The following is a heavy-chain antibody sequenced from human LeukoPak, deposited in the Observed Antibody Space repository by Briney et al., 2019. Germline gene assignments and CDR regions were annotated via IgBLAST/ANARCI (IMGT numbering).Heavy chain of an antibody. CDR1: GGSISNGGYY. V-gene: IGHV4-31*03. CDR3: ARKGNAITGTTRRNSHFDY. J-gene: IGHJ4*02. CDR2: IYYNGHT. Sequence: PSETLSLTCTVSGGSISNGGYYWSWIRQLPGKGLEWIGYIYYNGHTYYNPSLKSRVTISVDTSKNQFSLKLSSVPAADTAVSYCARKGNAITGTTRRNSHFDYWGQGTLVTVSS. D-gene: IGHD1-7*01.